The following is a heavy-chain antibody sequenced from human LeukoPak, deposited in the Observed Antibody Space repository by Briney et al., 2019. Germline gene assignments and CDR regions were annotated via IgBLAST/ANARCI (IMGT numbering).Heavy chain of an antibody. D-gene: IGHD1-1*01. J-gene: IGHJ4*02. CDR3: ARLSSTSYSDNHFDY. CDR1: GGSISSSSYY. V-gene: IGHV4-39*01. Sequence: KSSETLSLTCTVSGGSISSSSYYWGWIRQPPGKGLEWIGSIYYSGSTYYNPSLKSRVTISVDTSKNQFSLKLSSVTATDTAVYYCARLSSTSYSDNHFDYWGQGTLVTVSS. CDR2: IYYSGST.